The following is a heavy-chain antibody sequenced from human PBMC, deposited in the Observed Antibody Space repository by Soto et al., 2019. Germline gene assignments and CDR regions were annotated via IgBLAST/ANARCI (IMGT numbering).Heavy chain of an antibody. D-gene: IGHD3-3*01. CDR3: ARGFNVLRFLEWSWPYYGMDV. Sequence: ASVKVSCKASGYTFTGYYMHWVRQAPGQGLEWMGWITPNSGGTNYAQKFQGWVTITRDTSISTAYMELSRLRSDDTAVYYCARGFNVLRFLEWSWPYYGMDVWGQGTTVTV. CDR2: ITPNSGGT. CDR1: GYTFTGYY. V-gene: IGHV1-2*04. J-gene: IGHJ6*02.